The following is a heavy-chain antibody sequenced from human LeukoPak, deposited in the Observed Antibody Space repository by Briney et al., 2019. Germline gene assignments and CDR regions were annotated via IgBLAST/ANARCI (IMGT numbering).Heavy chain of an antibody. CDR2: IYYSGST. V-gene: IGHV4-59*01. CDR3: ARAPSQISGSFNFDY. J-gene: IGHJ4*02. Sequence: SSETLSLTCTVSGGSISSYHWSWIRQPPGKGLEWIGYIYYSGSTNYNPSLKSRVTISVDTSKNQFSLKLSSVTAADTAVYYCARAPSQISGSFNFDYWGQGTLVTVSS. CDR1: GGSISSYH. D-gene: IGHD1-26*01.